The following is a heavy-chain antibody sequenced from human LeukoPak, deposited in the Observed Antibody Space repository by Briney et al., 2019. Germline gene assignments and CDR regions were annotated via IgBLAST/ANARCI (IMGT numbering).Heavy chain of an antibody. J-gene: IGHJ4*02. Sequence: SETLSLTCTVSGGSISSYYWNWIRQPPGKGLEWIGYIYYSGSTNYSPSLKSRVTISVDTSKNQFSLKLSSVTAADTAVYYCTRGDGYVDYWGQGTLVTVSS. V-gene: IGHV4-59*01. CDR2: IYYSGST. D-gene: IGHD5-24*01. CDR1: GGSISSYY. CDR3: TRGDGYVDY.